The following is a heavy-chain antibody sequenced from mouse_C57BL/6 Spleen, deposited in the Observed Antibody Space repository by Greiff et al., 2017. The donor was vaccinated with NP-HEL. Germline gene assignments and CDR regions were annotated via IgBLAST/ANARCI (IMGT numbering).Heavy chain of an antibody. V-gene: IGHV14-1*01. CDR2: IDPEDGDT. CDR1: GFNIKDYY. Sequence: EVQLQQSGAELVRPGASVKLSCTASGFNIKDYYMHWVKQRPEQGLEWIGRIDPEDGDTEYAPKFQGKATMTADTSSNTAYLQLSSLTSEDTAVYYCTTPKYYGSSSYWYFDVWGTRTTVTVSS. CDR3: TTPKYYGSSSYWYFDV. D-gene: IGHD1-1*01. J-gene: IGHJ1*03.